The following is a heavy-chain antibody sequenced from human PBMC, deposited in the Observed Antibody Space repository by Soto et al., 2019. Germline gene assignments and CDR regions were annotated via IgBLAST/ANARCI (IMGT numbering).Heavy chain of an antibody. D-gene: IGHD3-22*01. CDR1: GFTFSSYA. CDR3: ASVSYYDGRGYSRRLTNATFDH. CDR2: ISGSGGST. V-gene: IGHV3-23*01. Sequence: GGSLRLSCAASGFTFSSYAMSWVRQAPGKGLEWVSAISGSGGSTYYADSVKGRFTISRDNAKNSLYLQMDNLRADDTAVYYCASVSYYDGRGYSRRLTNATFDHWGQGMLVTVSS. J-gene: IGHJ4*02.